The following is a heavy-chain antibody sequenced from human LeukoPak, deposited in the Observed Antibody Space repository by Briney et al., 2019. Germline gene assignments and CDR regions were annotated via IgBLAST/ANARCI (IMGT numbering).Heavy chain of an antibody. CDR2: INHSGST. J-gene: IGHJ6*02. CDR1: GGSFSGYY. D-gene: IGHD3-22*01. CDR3: ARGPRRLGGYYYYYGMDV. Sequence: PSETLSLTCAVYGGSFSGYYWSWIRQPPGKGLEWIGEINHSGSTNYNPSLKSRVTISVDTSKNQFSLKLSSVTAADTAVYYCARGPRRLGGYYYYYGMDVWGQGTTVTVSS. V-gene: IGHV4-34*01.